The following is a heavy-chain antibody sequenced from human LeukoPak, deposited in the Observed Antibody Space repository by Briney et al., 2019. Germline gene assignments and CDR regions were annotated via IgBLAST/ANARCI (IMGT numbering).Heavy chain of an antibody. CDR3: ASIGWYSNEFDY. CDR2: ISSSSSSSTI. D-gene: IGHD6-19*01. V-gene: IGHV3-48*02. CDR1: GFTFSSYS. Sequence: GGSLRLSCAASGFTFSSYSMNWVRQAPGKGLEWASYISSSSSSSTIYYADSVKGRFTISRDNAKNSLYLQMNSLRDEDTAVYYCASIGWYSNEFDYRGQGTLVTVSS. J-gene: IGHJ4*02.